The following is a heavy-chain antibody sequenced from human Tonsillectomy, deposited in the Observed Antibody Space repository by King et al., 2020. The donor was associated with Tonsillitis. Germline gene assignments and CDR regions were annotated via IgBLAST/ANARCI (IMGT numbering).Heavy chain of an antibody. CDR3: AGEIVVPAALEHAYDI. CDR2: ISSRTSYI. V-gene: IGHV3-21*01. Sequence: VQLVESGGGLVKPGGSLRLSCAASGFTFSNYRISWVRQAPGKGLEWVSSISSRTSYIYFADSVKGRFTISRDNANNSLYLQMNSLRVEDTAVYFCAGEIVVPAALEHAYDIWGQGTMVTVSS. J-gene: IGHJ3*02. D-gene: IGHD2-2*01. CDR1: GFTFSNYR.